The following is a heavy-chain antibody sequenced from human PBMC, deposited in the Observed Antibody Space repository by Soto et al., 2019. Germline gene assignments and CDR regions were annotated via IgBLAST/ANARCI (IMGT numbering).Heavy chain of an antibody. CDR1: GGTFSSYA. V-gene: IGHV1-69*13. CDR3: ARGMITFGGVIVAFDY. J-gene: IGHJ4*02. D-gene: IGHD3-16*02. Sequence: ASVKVSCKASGGTFSSYAISWVRQAPGQGLEWMGGIIPIFGTANYAQKFQGRVTITADESTSTAYMELSSLRSEDTAVYYCARGMITFGGVIVAFDYWGQGTLVTVPS. CDR2: IIPIFGTA.